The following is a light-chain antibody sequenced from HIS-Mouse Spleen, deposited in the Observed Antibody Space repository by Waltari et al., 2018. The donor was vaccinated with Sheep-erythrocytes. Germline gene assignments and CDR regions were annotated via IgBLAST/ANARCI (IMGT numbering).Light chain of an antibody. CDR2: KDS. J-gene: IGLJ3*02. V-gene: IGLV3-1*01. CDR3: QAWDSSTAWV. CDR1: KLGDKY. Sequence: SYELTQPPSVSVSPGQTASITCSGDKLGDKYACWYQQKPGQSPVLVIYKDSKRPAGIHERFHGSNSGKTATLTISGTQAMDEADYSCQAWDSSTAWVFGGGTKLTVL.